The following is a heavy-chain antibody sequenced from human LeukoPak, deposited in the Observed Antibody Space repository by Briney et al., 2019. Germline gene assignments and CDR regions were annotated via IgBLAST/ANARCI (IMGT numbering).Heavy chain of an antibody. D-gene: IGHD3-3*01. CDR3: AKEDRRITIFGVVTNWFDP. Sequence: GGSLRLSCAASGFTFSSYAMSWVRQAPGKGLEWVSAIRGSGGSTYYADSVKGRFTISRDNSKNTLYLQMNSLRAEDTAVYYCAKEDRRITIFGVVTNWFDPWGQGTLVTVSS. CDR2: IRGSGGST. CDR1: GFTFSSYA. V-gene: IGHV3-23*01. J-gene: IGHJ5*02.